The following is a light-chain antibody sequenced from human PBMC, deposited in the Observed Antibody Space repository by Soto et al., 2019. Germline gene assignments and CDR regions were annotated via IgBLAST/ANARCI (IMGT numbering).Light chain of an antibody. CDR3: EAWDDSLNGVV. J-gene: IGLJ2*01. CDR2: TNN. CDR1: SSNIGSNN. V-gene: IGLV1-44*01. Sequence: QSVLTQPPSASGTPGQRVTISCSGSSSNIGSNNVNWYQQLPGTAPKLLIYTNNQRPSGVPDRFSGSKSGTSASLAISGLQSEDEADYYCEAWDDSLNGVVFGGGTKLTVL.